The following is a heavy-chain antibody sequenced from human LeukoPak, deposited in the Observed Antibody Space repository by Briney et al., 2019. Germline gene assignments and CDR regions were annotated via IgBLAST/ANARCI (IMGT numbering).Heavy chain of an antibody. CDR2: ISGSGGST. CDR3: AKGDRSVTRRPGFDY. CDR1: GFTFSSYA. J-gene: IGHJ4*02. D-gene: IGHD4-17*01. Sequence: GGSLRLSCAASGFTFSSYAMSWVRQAPGKGLEWVSAISGSGGSTYYAASVKGRFTISRDNSKNTLYLQMNSLRAEDTAVYYCAKGDRSVTRRPGFDYWGQGTLVTVSS. V-gene: IGHV3-23*01.